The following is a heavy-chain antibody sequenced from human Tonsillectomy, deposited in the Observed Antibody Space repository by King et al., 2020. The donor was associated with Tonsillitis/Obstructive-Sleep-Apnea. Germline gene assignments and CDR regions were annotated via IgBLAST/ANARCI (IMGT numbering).Heavy chain of an antibody. D-gene: IGHD6-13*01. J-gene: IGHJ4*02. Sequence: QLVQSGAEVKKPGSSVKVSCKASGATFTSYPIGGVRQPPGQGLDWMGGSIPTLGPANYAQKFQGRATITADESTGTAYMELSSLRSEDTAVYYCARDHFGLESEQLVAGWGQGTLVTVSS. CDR3: ARDHFGLESEQLVAG. CDR2: SIPTLGPA. V-gene: IGHV1-69*01. CDR1: GATFTSYP.